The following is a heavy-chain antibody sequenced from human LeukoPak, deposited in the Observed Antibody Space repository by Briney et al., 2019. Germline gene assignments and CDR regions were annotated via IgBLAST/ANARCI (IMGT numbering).Heavy chain of an antibody. V-gene: IGHV1-46*01. J-gene: IGHJ4*02. D-gene: IGHD3-16*01. CDR3: AREGLQGDFDY. CDR1: GYTFTSRY. Sequence: ASVKVSCKAYGYTFTSRYIHWVRQAPGQGLEWMGVINPSGGSTSYAQNFQGRVTMTRDTSTSTVYMELSSLRSEDTVVYCCAREGLQGDFDYWGQGTLVTVSS. CDR2: INPSGGST.